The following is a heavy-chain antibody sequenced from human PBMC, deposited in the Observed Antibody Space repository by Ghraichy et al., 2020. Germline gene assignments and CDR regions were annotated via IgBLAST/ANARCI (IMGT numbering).Heavy chain of an antibody. V-gene: IGHV1-2*02. CDR1: EYTFTGYY. J-gene: IGHJ4*01. D-gene: IGHD2-2*02. CDR2: INPDSGGT. Sequence: ASVKVSCKASEYTFTGYYMHWVRQAPGQGLEWMGWINPDSGGTNYAQRFQGRVTMTTDTSISTAYMELSRLTSDDTALYYCARGCSSTSCYTWYFDYWGHGTLVTVSS. CDR3: ARGCSSTSCYTWYFDY.